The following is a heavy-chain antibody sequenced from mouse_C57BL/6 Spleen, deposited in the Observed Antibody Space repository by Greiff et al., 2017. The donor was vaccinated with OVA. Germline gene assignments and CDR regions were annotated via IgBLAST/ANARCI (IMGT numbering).Heavy chain of an antibody. CDR3: ARADYEDY. D-gene: IGHD2-4*01. J-gene: IGHJ2*01. CDR2: IDPSDSYT. CDR1: GYTFTSYW. Sequence: QVQLQQPGAELVRPGTSVKLSCKASGYTFTSYWMHWVKQRPGQGLEWIGVIDPSDSYTNYNQKFKGKATLTVDTSSSTAYMQLSSLTSEDSAFYYCARADYEDYWGQGTTLTVSS. V-gene: IGHV1-59*01.